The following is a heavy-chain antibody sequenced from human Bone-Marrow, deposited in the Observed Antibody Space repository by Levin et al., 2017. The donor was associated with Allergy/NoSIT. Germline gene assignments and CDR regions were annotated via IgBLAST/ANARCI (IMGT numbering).Heavy chain of an antibody. CDR1: GASISSYS. J-gene: IGHJ3*01. Sequence: TSSETLSLTCTVSGASISSYSWNWVRQSPGKGLEWLAYIFHSGSTNYNPSLKSRVTISLDTSKNQLSLKLTSVTAADTAVYYCARTRMDATVDAFDVWGPGTRVTVSS. CDR3: ARTRMDATVDAFDV. V-gene: IGHV4-59*01. CDR2: IFHSGST. D-gene: IGHD2-2*01.